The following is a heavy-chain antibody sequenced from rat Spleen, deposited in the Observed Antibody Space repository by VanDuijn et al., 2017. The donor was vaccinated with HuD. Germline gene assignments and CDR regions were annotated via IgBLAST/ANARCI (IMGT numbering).Heavy chain of an antibody. J-gene: IGHJ1*01. D-gene: IGHD1-11*01. CDR2: ISYSGST. CDR1: GYSITSNY. Sequence: EVQLQESGPGLVKPSQSLSLTCSVTGYSITSNYWGWIRKFPGNKMEWIGHISYSGSTKYNPSLKSRIAITRDTSKNQFFLELNSVTLEDTATYYCATDQGYGGYSAYWYFDFWGPGTMVTVSS. V-gene: IGHV3-1*01. CDR3: ATDQGYGGYSAYWYFDF.